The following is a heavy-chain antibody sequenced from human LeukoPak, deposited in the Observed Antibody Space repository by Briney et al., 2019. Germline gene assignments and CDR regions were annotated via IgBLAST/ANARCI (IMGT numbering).Heavy chain of an antibody. CDR3: ARMMTYYYGSGSYLLPYYYYGMDV. CDR2: INPSGGST. Sequence: GAPVKVSCKASGYTFTSYYMHWVRQAPGQGLEWMGIINPSGGSTSYAQKFQGRVTMTRDTSTSTVYMELSSLRSVDTAVYYCARMMTYYYGSGSYLLPYYYYGMDVWGQGTTVTVSS. CDR1: GYTFTSYY. V-gene: IGHV1-46*01. J-gene: IGHJ6*02. D-gene: IGHD3-10*01.